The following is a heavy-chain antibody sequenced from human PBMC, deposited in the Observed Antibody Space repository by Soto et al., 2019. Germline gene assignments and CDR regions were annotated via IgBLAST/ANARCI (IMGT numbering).Heavy chain of an antibody. D-gene: IGHD3-9*01. CDR2: INPNSGGT. J-gene: IGHJ6*02. CDR3: ARVSTYYDILTGTYYYYGMDF. CDR1: GYTFTGYY. Sequence: ASVNVSRKASGYTFTGYYMHWVRQAPGQGLEWMGWINPNSGGTNYAQKFQGRVTMTRDTSISTAYMELSRLRSDDTAVYYCARVSTYYDILTGTYYYYGMDFWGQGSTVTVSS. V-gene: IGHV1-2*02.